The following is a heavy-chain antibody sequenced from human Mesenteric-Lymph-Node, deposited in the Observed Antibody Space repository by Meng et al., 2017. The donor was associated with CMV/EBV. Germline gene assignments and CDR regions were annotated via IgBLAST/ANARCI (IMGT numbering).Heavy chain of an antibody. Sequence: GSLRLSCTVSGDSITNHYWSWVRQPPGKGLEWIGYIHYTGTTSSSPSLKGRVTISVDTSKNQFSLKLSSVTAADTAVYYCARERIDPKKYYGMDVWGQGTTVTVSS. CDR3: ARERIDPKKYYGMDV. J-gene: IGHJ6*02. CDR1: GDSITNHY. D-gene: IGHD2-15*01. V-gene: IGHV4-59*11. CDR2: IHYTGTT.